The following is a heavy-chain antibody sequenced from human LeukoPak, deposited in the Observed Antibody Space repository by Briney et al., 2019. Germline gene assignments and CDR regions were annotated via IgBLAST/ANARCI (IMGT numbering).Heavy chain of an antibody. V-gene: IGHV4-39*01. D-gene: IGHD1-26*01. Sequence: SETLSLTCTVSGGSISSSSYYWGWIRQPPGKGLKWIGSIYYSGSTYYDPSLKSRVTISVDTSKNQFSLKLSSVTAADTAVYYCARRAYSGSYYDAFDIWGQGTMVTVSS. CDR2: IYYSGST. CDR1: GGSISSSSYY. CDR3: ARRAYSGSYYDAFDI. J-gene: IGHJ3*02.